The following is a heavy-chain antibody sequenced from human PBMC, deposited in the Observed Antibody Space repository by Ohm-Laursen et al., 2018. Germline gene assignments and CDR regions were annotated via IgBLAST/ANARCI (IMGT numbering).Heavy chain of an antibody. Sequence: GSLRLSCSASGFTSFSSHWMSWVRQAPGKGLEWVAAVNQDGSEKYYVDSVKGRFTISRDNAKNSLYLQMNSLRADDTAVFYCATYGDCRDWGQGTLVTVSS. J-gene: IGHJ4*02. D-gene: IGHD4-17*01. CDR2: VNQDGSEK. CDR1: GFTSFSSHW. V-gene: IGHV3-7*01. CDR3: ATYGDCRD.